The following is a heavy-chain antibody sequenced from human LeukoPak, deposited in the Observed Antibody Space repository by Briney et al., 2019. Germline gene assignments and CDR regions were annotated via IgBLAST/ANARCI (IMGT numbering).Heavy chain of an antibody. Sequence: GASVKVSCKASGGTFSSYAISWVRQAPGQGLEWMGGIIPIFGTANYAQKFQGRVTITADESTSTAYMELSSLRSEDTAVHYCARVSEGGSHFDYWGQGTLVIVSS. V-gene: IGHV1-69*13. J-gene: IGHJ4*02. CDR1: GGTFSSYA. CDR3: ARVSEGGSHFDY. CDR2: IIPIFGTA. D-gene: IGHD2-15*01.